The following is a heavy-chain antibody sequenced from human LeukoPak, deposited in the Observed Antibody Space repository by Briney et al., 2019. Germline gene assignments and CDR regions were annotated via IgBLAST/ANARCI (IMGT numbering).Heavy chain of an antibody. Sequence: PGRSLRLSCTASGFTFGDYAMSWVRQAPGKGLEWVGFIRSKAYGGTTEYAAPVKGRFTISRDDSKSIAYLQMNSLNTEDTAVYYCTRKHDYGDYDESDFDYWGQGTLVTVSS. D-gene: IGHD4-17*01. J-gene: IGHJ4*02. CDR3: TRKHDYGDYDESDFDY. CDR1: GFTFGDYA. V-gene: IGHV3-49*04. CDR2: IRSKAYGGTT.